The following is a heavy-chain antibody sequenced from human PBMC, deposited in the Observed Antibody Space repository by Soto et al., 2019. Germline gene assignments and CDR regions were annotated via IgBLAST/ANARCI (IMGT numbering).Heavy chain of an antibody. CDR2: FSSDGINK. Sequence: GGSLRLSCLASGFTLNTYGFHWVRQAPGKGLEWVAVFSSDGINKYFVDSVNGRFAISRDISNNTMYLDMNGLRVEDTAVYYCAKGDSSGSFDPSRGYSTPDHWGLGTLVTVSS. J-gene: IGHJ5*02. V-gene: IGHV3-33*06. CDR3: AKGDSSGSFDPSRGYSTPDH. D-gene: IGHD3-3*01. CDR1: GFTLNTYG.